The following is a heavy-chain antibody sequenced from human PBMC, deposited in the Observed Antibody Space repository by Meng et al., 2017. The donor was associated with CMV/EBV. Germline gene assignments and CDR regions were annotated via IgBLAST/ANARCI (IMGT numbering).Heavy chain of an antibody. CDR2: INHSAST. CDR1: EGPLGGDY. V-gene: IGHV4-34*02. D-gene: IGHD4-11*01. J-gene: IGHJ4*02. CDR3: ARRDYSNHYYFDY. Sequence: LRRLVQRLFVPSDPLALSCSVYEGPLGGDYWIRIRRPPGKGLESICEINHSASTNCCPSLKSRVTISVDTSKNQCSLKLSSVTAADTAVYYCARRDYSNHYYFDYWGQGTLVTVSS.